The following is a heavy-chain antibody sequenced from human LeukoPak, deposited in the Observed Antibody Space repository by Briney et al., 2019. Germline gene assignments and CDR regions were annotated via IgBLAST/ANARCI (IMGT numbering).Heavy chain of an antibody. CDR2: INPSGGNT. D-gene: IGHD3-22*01. J-gene: IGHJ4*02. Sequence: ASVKVSCKASGYTFTSYGISWVRQAPGQGLEWMGIINPSGGNTSYAQKFQGRVTMTRDTSTSTVYMELSSLRSEDTAVYYCARTGDSSGYYDYWGQGTLVTVSS. CDR3: ARTGDSSGYYDY. CDR1: GYTFTSYG. V-gene: IGHV1-46*01.